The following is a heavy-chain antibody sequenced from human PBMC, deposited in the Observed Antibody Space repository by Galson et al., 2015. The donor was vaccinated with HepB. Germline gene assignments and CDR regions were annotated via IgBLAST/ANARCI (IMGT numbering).Heavy chain of an antibody. Sequence: SLRLSCAASGFTFSSYGMHWVRQAPGKGLEWVAFIRYDGSNKYYADSVKGRFTISRDNSKNTLYLQMNSLRGEDTAVYYCAKDSGHSGYSSSCIDYWGQGTLVTVSS. CDR3: AKDSGHSGYSSSCIDY. V-gene: IGHV3-30*02. J-gene: IGHJ4*02. D-gene: IGHD6-13*01. CDR1: GFTFSSYG. CDR2: IRYDGSNK.